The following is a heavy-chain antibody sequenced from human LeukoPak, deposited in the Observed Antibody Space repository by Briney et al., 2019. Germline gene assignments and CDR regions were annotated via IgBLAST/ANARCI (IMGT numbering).Heavy chain of an antibody. CDR3: ARALRGYYYDY. CDR1: GYTFTSYA. Sequence: RRASVKVSCRASGYTFTSYAMHWVRQAPGQRLEWMGWINAGNGNTKYSQKFQGRVTITRDTSASTAYMELSSLRSEDTAVYYCARALRGYYYDYWGQGTLVTVSS. CDR2: INAGNGNT. D-gene: IGHD3-22*01. V-gene: IGHV1-3*01. J-gene: IGHJ4*02.